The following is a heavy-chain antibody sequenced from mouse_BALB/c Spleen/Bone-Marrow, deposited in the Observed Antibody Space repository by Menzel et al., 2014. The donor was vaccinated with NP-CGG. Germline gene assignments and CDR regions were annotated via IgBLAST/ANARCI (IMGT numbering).Heavy chain of an antibody. J-gene: IGHJ3*01. CDR2: INPSNGGT. CDR1: GYTFTSYY. V-gene: IGHV1S81*02. D-gene: IGHD2-4*01. CDR3: TRGDDYDEEFAY. Sequence: QVHVKQSGAELVKPGASVKLSCKASGYTFTSYYMYWVKQRPGQGLEWIGGINPSNGGTNFNEKFKGKATLTVDKSSSTACMQLSSLTSEDSAVYYCTRGDDYDEEFAYWGQGTLVTVSA.